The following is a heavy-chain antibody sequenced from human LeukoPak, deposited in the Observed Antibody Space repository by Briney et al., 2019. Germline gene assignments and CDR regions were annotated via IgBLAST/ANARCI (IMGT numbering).Heavy chain of an antibody. D-gene: IGHD5-12*01. CDR1: GGAFNDYY. V-gene: IGHV4-34*01. CDR2: INQGGST. Sequence: SETLSLTCAVYGGAFNDYYWSWVRQSPEKGLEWIAEINQGGSTIYNPSLKNRVTMSIDTTRKHISLQLASLTAADTAVYFCARRGIWIQWNFEYWGQGVLVTVSS. CDR3: ARRGIWIQWNFEY. J-gene: IGHJ4*02.